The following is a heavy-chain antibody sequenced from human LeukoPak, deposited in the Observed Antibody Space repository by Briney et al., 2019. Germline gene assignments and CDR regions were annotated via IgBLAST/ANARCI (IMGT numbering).Heavy chain of an antibody. D-gene: IGHD6-19*01. CDR3: AKDHGTAVAGFYY. CDR2: ITGSGGST. V-gene: IGHV3-23*01. Sequence: PGASLRLSCAASGFTLWTYGVSWVRQPPGEGLVWGSGITGSGGSTYYADSVKGRFTLSRDTSKNTLYLQMNSLRAEDTAIYYCAKDHGTAVAGFYYWGQGTLVTVSS. J-gene: IGHJ4*02. CDR1: GFTLWTYG.